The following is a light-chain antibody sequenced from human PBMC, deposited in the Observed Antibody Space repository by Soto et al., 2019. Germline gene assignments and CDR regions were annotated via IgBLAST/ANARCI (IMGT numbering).Light chain of an antibody. CDR2: DAS. V-gene: IGKV3-11*01. Sequence: WRLTQSTLSGSRGEIDTVAWRASQSVTSYLAWYQQKTGQAPRLLIYDASNRATGIPDRFSGSGYGTDVNLALSCLQSEDFAVHNCQQHCSSPITYAEGTRLEIK. CDR3: QQHCSSPIT. CDR1: QSVTSY. J-gene: IGKJ5*01.